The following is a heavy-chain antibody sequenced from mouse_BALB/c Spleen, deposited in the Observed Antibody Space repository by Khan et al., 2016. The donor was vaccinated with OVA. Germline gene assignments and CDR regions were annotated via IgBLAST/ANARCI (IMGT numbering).Heavy chain of an antibody. Sequence: QVQLKQSGPGLVQPSQSLSITCTVSGFSLTNYGVHWVRQSPGKGLEWLGVIWSGGITVYNETFISRLSISKDISKSQVFFKMNSLQANDTAIYYCAKNRNGYFDYWGQGTTLTVSS. J-gene: IGHJ2*01. CDR3: AKNRNGYFDY. CDR1: GFSLTNYG. V-gene: IGHV2-2*02. CDR2: IWSGGIT. D-gene: IGHD1-1*02.